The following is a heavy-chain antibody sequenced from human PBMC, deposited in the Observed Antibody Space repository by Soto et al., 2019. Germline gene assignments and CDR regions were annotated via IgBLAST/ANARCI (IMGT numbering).Heavy chain of an antibody. CDR3: ARHSTTTTFGVVRYNWFDP. D-gene: IGHD3-3*01. J-gene: IGHJ5*02. V-gene: IGHV4-39*01. CDR2: IYYSGST. CDR1: GGSISSSSYY. Sequence: SETLSLTCTVSGGSISSSSYYWGWIRQPPGKGLEWIGSIYYSGSTYYNPSLKSRVTISVDTSKNQFSLKLSSVTAADTAVYYCARHSTTTTFGVVRYNWFDPWGQGTLVTVSS.